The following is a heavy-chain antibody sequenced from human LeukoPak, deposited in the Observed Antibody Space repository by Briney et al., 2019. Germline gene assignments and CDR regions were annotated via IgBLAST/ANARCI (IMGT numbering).Heavy chain of an antibody. Sequence: SQTLSLTCTVSGGSISSGGYYWSWIRQHPGKGLEWIGYIHNTGSTHYNPSLKSRVTISVDTSKNQFSLKLSSVTAADTAVYFCARSDWNYCSSSSCCTALVLWGQGTLVTVSS. D-gene: IGHD2-2*02. J-gene: IGHJ4*02. CDR2: IHNTGST. CDR3: ARSDWNYCSSSSCCTALVL. CDR1: GGSISSGGYY. V-gene: IGHV4-31*03.